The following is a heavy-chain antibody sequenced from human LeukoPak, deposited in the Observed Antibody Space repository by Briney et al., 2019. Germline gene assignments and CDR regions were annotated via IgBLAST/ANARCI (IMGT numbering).Heavy chain of an antibody. CDR1: GGSISSGSYY. CDR3: ARAPSMPRFDP. D-gene: IGHD2-2*01. CDR2: IYTSGST. V-gene: IGHV4-61*02. J-gene: IGHJ5*02. Sequence: SETLSLTCTVSGGSISSGSYYWSWIRQPAGKRLEWIGRIYTSGSTNYNPSLKSRVTISVDTSKNQFSLKLSSVTAADTAVYYCARAPSMPRFDPWGQGTLVTVSS.